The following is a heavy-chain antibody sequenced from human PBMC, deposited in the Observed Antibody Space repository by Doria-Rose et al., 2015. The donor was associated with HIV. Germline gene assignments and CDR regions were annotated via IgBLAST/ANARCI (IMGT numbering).Heavy chain of an antibody. CDR1: GFSFESYA. D-gene: IGHD3-3*01. V-gene: IGHV3-9*01. CDR3: AKAPIIGPKYYFYMDV. J-gene: IGHJ6*03. Sequence: VQLVQSGGGLVQPGRSLRLSCVGSGFSFESYAMHWVRLAPGKGLEWVAGSSWDSGAKGNADSVEVRFTISRDNAKKSVYLEMRSLRPEDTAFYYCAKAPIIGPKYYFYMDVWGKGTSATVSS. CDR2: SSWDSGAK.